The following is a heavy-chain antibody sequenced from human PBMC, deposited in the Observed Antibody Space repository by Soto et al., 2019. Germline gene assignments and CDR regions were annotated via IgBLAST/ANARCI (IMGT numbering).Heavy chain of an antibody. CDR3: AKFDAQSMVRGVINMDYYYGMDV. Sequence: GGSLRLSCAASGFTFRSYAMNWVRQAPGKGLEWVSGISYSGSSKYYADSVKGRFTISRDNSKNTLYLQMNSLRAEDTAVYYCAKFDAQSMVRGVINMDYYYGMDVWGQGTTVTVSS. CDR1: GFTFRSYA. V-gene: IGHV3-23*01. D-gene: IGHD3-10*01. CDR2: ISYSGSSK. J-gene: IGHJ6*02.